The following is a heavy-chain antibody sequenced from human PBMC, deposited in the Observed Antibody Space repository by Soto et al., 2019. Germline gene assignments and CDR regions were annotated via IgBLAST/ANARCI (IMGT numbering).Heavy chain of an antibody. D-gene: IGHD3-3*01. Sequence: ALVKVSCESSGYTFTSYDINWVRQATGQGLEWMGWMNPNSGNTGYAQKFQGRVTMTRNTSISTAYMELSSLRSEDTAVYYCERGHHYFWSGYYPRGGWDYYYYGMDVWGQGTTVTVS. V-gene: IGHV1-8*01. CDR1: GYTFTSYD. J-gene: IGHJ6*02. CDR2: MNPNSGNT. CDR3: ERGHHYFWSGYYPRGGWDYYYYGMDV.